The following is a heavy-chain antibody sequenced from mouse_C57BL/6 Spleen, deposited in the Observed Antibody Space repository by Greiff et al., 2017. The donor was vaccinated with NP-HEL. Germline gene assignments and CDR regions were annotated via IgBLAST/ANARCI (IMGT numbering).Heavy chain of an antibody. J-gene: IGHJ4*01. D-gene: IGHD2-5*01. V-gene: IGHV1-82*01. Sequence: QVQLQQSGPELVKPGASVKISCKASGYAFSSSWMNWVKQRPGQGLEWIGRIYPGDGDTNYNGKFKGKATLTADKSSSTAYMQLSSLTSEDSAVYFCANYYSNVYYYAMDDWGKGTSVTVSS. CDR3: ANYYSNVYYYAMDD. CDR1: GYAFSSSW. CDR2: IYPGDGDT.